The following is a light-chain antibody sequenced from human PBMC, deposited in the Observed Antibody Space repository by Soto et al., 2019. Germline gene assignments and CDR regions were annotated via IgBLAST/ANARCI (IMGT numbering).Light chain of an antibody. CDR1: TSDVGSFNY. Sequence: QSALTQPRSVSGSPGQSVTISCTGTTSDVGSFNYVSWYQHHSGKAPKLIIYDVSKRPSGVPDRFSGSKSRSAASLTISGLQAEDEADYYCCSFAGSYTSYVFGTGTKVTVL. J-gene: IGLJ1*01. CDR3: CSFAGSYTSYV. V-gene: IGLV2-11*01. CDR2: DVS.